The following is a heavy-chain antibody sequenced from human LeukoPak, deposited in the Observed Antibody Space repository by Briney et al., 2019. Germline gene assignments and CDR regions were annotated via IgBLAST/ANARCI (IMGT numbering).Heavy chain of an antibody. CDR2: IYHSGST. CDR1: GYSISSGYY. J-gene: IGHJ1*01. V-gene: IGHV4-38-2*01. CDR3: ARLPSSSWYTQH. D-gene: IGHD6-13*01. Sequence: SETLSLTCAVSGYSISSGYYWGWIRQPPGKGLEWIGSIYHSGSTYYNPSLKSRVTISVDTSKNQFSLKLSSVTAADTAVYYCARLPSSSWYTQHWGRGTLVTVSS.